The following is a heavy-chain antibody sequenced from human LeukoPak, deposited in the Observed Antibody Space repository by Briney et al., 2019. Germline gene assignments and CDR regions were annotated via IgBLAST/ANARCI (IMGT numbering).Heavy chain of an antibody. CDR1: GGSISSYY. V-gene: IGHV4-59*08. D-gene: IGHD3-3*01. CDR2: IYYSGST. J-gene: IGHJ4*02. Sequence: SETLSLTCTVSGGSISSYYWSWIRQPPGKGLEWIGYIYYSGSTNYNPSLKSRVTISVDTSKNQSSLKLSSVTAADTAVYYCATQAPNHYDFWSGALDYWGQGTLVTVSS. CDR3: ATQAPNHYDFWSGALDY.